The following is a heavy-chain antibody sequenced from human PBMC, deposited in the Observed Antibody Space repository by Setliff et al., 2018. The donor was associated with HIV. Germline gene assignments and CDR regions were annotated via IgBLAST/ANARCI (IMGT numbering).Heavy chain of an antibody. J-gene: IGHJ4*02. D-gene: IGHD2-2*01. V-gene: IGHV3-49*04. CDR2: TRSKAYGETT. CDR3: TTIVGFCSSTRCYSDY. CDR1: GFTFVDYA. Sequence: GGSLRLSCTASGFTFVDYAMAWVRQAPGKGLEWVGFTRSKAYGETTEYAASVKGRFTFSRDDSKNTLYLQMNSLKTEDTAVYYCTTIVGFCSSTRCYSDYWGQGTLVTVSS.